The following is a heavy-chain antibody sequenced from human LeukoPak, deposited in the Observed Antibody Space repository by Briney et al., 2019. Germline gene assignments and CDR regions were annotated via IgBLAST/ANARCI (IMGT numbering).Heavy chain of an antibody. CDR1: GGSISSGGYY. D-gene: IGHD3-22*01. J-gene: IGHJ4*02. V-gene: IGHV4-31*03. Sequence: SQTLSLTCTVSGGSISSGGYYWSWIRQHPGKGLEWIGYIYYSGSTYYNPSLKSRVTISVDTSKNQFSLKLSSVTAADTAVYYCARAYYDRSGDDYFDYWRQGTLVTVSP. CDR2: IYYSGST. CDR3: ARAYYDRSGDDYFDY.